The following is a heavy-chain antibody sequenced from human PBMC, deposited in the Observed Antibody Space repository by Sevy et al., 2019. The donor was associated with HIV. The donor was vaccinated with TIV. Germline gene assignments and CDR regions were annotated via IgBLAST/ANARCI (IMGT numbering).Heavy chain of an antibody. CDR3: ARGAAYYYDSSGFLLYYFDY. J-gene: IGHJ4*02. CDR1: GGSISSGDYY. V-gene: IGHV4-30-4*01. Sequence: SETLSLTCTVSGGSISSGDYYWSWIRQPPGKGLEWIGYIYYSGSTYYNPSLKSRVTISVDTSKNQFSLKLSSVTAAGTAVYYCARGAAYYYDSSGFLLYYFDYWGQGTLVTVSS. CDR2: IYYSGST. D-gene: IGHD3-22*01.